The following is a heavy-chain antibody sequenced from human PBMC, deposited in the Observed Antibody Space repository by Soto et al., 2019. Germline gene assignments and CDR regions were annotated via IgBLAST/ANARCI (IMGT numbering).Heavy chain of an antibody. CDR3: VRDRGKFDYPPRGYFDL. Sequence: PGGSLRLSCPASGFILSTYSMHWVRQAPGRGLEWIANISCGGQNTYYADSVKGRLTISRDNSENSLYLHVVSLRDEDTAVYYCVRDRGKFDYPPRGYFDLWGQGTLVTVSS. V-gene: IGHV3-48*02. D-gene: IGHD3-22*01. J-gene: IGHJ4*02. CDR1: GFILSTYS. CDR2: ISCGGQNT.